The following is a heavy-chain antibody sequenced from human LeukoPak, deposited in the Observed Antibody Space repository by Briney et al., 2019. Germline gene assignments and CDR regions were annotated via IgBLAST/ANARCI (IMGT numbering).Heavy chain of an antibody. CDR1: GFTFSSYS. D-gene: IGHD1-26*01. V-gene: IGHV3-48*01. Sequence: GGSLRLSCAASGFTFSSYSMNWVRQAPGKGLEWVSYISSSSSTIYYADSVKGRFTISRDNAKNSLYLQMNSLRAEDTAAYYCARDREGATGRWGQGTLVTVSS. J-gene: IGHJ4*02. CDR2: ISSSSSTI. CDR3: ARDREGATGR.